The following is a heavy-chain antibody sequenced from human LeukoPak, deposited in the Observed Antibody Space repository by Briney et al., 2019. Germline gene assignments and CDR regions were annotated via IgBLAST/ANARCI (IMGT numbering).Heavy chain of an antibody. CDR2: IYHSGST. V-gene: IGHV4-30-2*01. J-gene: IGHJ4*02. D-gene: IGHD3-9*01. CDR3: ARVPYYDILTGTRGYYFDY. Sequence: ASETLSLTCAVSGGSISSGGYSWSWIRQPPGKGLEWLGYIYHSGSTYYNPSLKSRVTISVDRSKNQFSLKLSSVTAADTAVYYCARVPYYDILTGTRGYYFDYWGQGTLVTVSS. CDR1: GGSISSGGYS.